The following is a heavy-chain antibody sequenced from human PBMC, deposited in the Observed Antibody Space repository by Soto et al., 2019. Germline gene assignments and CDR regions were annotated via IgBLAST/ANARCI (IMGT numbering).Heavy chain of an antibody. CDR3: AKGRPFTNQSPGS. D-gene: IGHD2-8*01. CDR1: GFTFSSYA. J-gene: IGHJ4*02. Sequence: EVQLLESGGGLVQPGGSLRLSCAASGFTFSSYAMSWVRQAPGKGLEWVSAISGSGGSTYYADSVNGRFTISRDNSKNTPHLQMNSLRAKDTAVYYCAKGRPFTNQSPGSWGQGNLVTVSS. CDR2: ISGSGGST. V-gene: IGHV3-23*01.